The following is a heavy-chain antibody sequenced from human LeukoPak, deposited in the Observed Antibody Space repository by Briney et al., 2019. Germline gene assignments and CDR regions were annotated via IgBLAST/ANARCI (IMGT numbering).Heavy chain of an antibody. J-gene: IGHJ4*02. CDR1: GGSISSGDYY. CDR3: ASGYYDSSGYYSVDY. CDR2: IYYSGST. Sequence: SETLSLTCTVSGGSISSGDYYWSWIRQPPGKGLEWIGYIYYSGSTYYNPSLKSRVTISVDTSKNQFSLKLSSVTAADTAVYYCASGYYDSSGYYSVDYWGQGTLVTVSS. D-gene: IGHD3-22*01. V-gene: IGHV4-30-4*01.